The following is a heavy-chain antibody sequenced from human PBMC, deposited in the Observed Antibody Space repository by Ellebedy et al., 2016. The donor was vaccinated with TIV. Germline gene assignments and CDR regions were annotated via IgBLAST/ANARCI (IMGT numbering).Heavy chain of an antibody. CDR1: GFTFINYS. J-gene: IGHJ4*02. CDR3: TRDVGYVAGTGGY. CDR2: ITPDGSEK. D-gene: IGHD6-19*01. Sequence: PGGSLRLSFAGSGFTFINYSMSWVRQAPGKGLEWVANITPDGSEKYYVDSVKGRFTISRDNAKNSLYLQMNSLRVEDTAVYYCTRDVGYVAGTGGYWGQGTLVTVSS. V-gene: IGHV3-7*04.